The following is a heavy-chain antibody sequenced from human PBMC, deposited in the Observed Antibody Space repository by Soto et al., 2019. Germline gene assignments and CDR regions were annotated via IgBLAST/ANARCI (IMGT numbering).Heavy chain of an antibody. CDR3: ARGGVYYDSSEGAFDL. CDR2: IYHSGST. V-gene: IGHV4-30-2*01. J-gene: IGHJ3*01. CDR1: GGSISSGGYS. Sequence: QLQLQESGSGLVKPSQTLSLTCAVSGGSISSGGYSWSWIRQPPGKGLEWIGYIYHSGSTYYNPSLESRVTISVDRSKNQFSLKLSSVTAADTAVYYCARGGVYYDSSEGAFDLWGQGTMVTVSS. D-gene: IGHD3-22*01.